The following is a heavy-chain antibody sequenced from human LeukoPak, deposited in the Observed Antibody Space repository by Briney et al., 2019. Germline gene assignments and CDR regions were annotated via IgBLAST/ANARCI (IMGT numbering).Heavy chain of an antibody. D-gene: IGHD3-10*01. V-gene: IGHV3-30*18. Sequence: GGSLRLSCAASGFIFRGYGLHWVRQAPGKGLEWVAVILYDGSDKYYADSVKGRFTISRDNSKNTVSLQMNSLRGEDTAVYYCAKDRGPVRAEYFQLWGQGTLVTVSS. J-gene: IGHJ1*01. CDR2: ILYDGSDK. CDR1: GFIFRGYG. CDR3: AKDRGPVRAEYFQL.